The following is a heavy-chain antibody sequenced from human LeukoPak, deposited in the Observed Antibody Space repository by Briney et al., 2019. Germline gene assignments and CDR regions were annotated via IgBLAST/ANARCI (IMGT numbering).Heavy chain of an antibody. J-gene: IGHJ4*02. D-gene: IGHD3-22*01. CDR2: IIPILGIA. CDR3: AREPPGGYYDSSGYFLPPFDY. Sequence: ASVKVSCKASGSTFSSYAISWVRQAPGQGLGWMGRIIPILGIANYAQKLQGRVTITEDKSTSTAYMELSSLRSEDTAVYYCAREPPGGYYDSSGYFLPPFDYWGQGTLVTVSS. V-gene: IGHV1-69*04. CDR1: GSTFSSYA.